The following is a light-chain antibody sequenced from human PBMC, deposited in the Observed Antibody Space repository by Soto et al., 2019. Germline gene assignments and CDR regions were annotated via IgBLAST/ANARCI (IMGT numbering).Light chain of an antibody. CDR1: SSNIGAGYD. CDR3: QSYDSGLSGYV. V-gene: IGLV1-40*01. J-gene: IGLJ1*01. CDR2: DDN. Sequence: QSVLTQPPSVSGAPGQRVTISCTGSSSNIGAGYDLHWYRQLPGTAPKLLIYDDNNRPSGVPDRFSGSKSGTSASLAISGLQAEDEADYYCQSYDSGLSGYVFGTGTKVTVL.